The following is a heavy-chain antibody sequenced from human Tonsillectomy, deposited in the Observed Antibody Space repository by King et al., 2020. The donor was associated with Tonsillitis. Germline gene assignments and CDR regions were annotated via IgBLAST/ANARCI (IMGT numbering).Heavy chain of an antibody. D-gene: IGHD3-22*01. CDR3: ATWYYYDGNYAMDV. V-gene: IGHV1-69*12. Sequence: QLVQSGAEVKKPGSSVKVSCKASGGTFNNYAFSWVRQAPGQGLEWMGGIIPIFGTANYAQKFQGRVTITADESTSTVYMKLSSLRSEDTAVHYCATWYYYDGNYAMDVWGQGTTVTVSS. CDR1: GGTFNNYA. J-gene: IGHJ6*02. CDR2: IIPIFGTA.